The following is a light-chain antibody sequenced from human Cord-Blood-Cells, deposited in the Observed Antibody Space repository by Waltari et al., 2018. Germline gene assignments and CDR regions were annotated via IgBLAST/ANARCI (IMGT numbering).Light chain of an antibody. CDR3: QSYDSSLSGYV. V-gene: IGLV1-40*01. CDR2: GNS. J-gene: IGLJ1*01. Sequence: HSVLTQPPSVPGHPGPRVTNSHTGIRSNLGAGYDVHSYQQLPGTAPKHLIYGNSNRPSGVPDRFSGSKSGTSASLAITGLQAEDEADYYCQSYDSSLSGYVFGTGTKVTVL. CDR1: RSNLGAGYD.